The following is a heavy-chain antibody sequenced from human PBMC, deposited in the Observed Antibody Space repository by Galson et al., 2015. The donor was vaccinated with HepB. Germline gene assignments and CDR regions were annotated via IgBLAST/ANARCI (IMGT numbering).Heavy chain of an antibody. D-gene: IGHD3-10*01. CDR3: ARVQIPRVLWGGELWRSSVDN. Sequence: SVKVSCKASGYTFTHFGITWVRQAPGQGLEWMGWISAYNGNAIYAQKLQGRVTMTTDTSTSTAYMELRSLRSDDTAVYYCARVQIPRVLWGGELWRSSVDNWGQGTLVTVSS. CDR2: ISAYNGNA. CDR1: GYTFTHFG. V-gene: IGHV1-18*01. J-gene: IGHJ4*02.